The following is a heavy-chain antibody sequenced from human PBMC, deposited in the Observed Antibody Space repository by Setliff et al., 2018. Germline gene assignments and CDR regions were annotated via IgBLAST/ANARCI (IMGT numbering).Heavy chain of an antibody. CDR1: GFTFSGYY. V-gene: IGHV3-7*01. D-gene: IGHD4-17*01. CDR2: IKKDGSIK. CDR3: SRDLQASGDYVVDY. J-gene: IGHJ4*02. Sequence: GGSLRLSCAASGFTFSGYYMQWVRQAPGKGLEWVANIKKDGSIKYYLDSVRGRFTISRGNAENSLTLQMNSLRVEDTAVYYCSRDLQASGDYVVDYWGQGTPVTVSS.